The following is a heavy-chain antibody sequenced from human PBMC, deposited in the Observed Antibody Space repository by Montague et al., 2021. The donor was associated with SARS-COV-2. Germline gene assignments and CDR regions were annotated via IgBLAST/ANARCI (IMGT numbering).Heavy chain of an antibody. CDR3: ARGYYDILTGYLDAFDI. Sequence: VKPTQTLTLTCTLSGFSLSTSGMCVSWIRQPPGKALEWLARIDWDDDKYYSTSLKTRLTISKDTSKNQVVLTMTNMDPVDTATYYCARGYYDILTGYLDAFDIWGQGTMVTVSS. V-gene: IGHV2-70*11. CDR1: GFSLSTSGMC. CDR2: IDWDDDK. D-gene: IGHD3-9*01. J-gene: IGHJ3*02.